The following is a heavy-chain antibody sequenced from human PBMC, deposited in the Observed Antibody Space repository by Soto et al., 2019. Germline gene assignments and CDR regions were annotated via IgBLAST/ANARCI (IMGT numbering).Heavy chain of an antibody. CDR2: IFSSGTT. CDR3: ARVPSPFDYYYAMDV. D-gene: IGHD3-16*01. J-gene: IGHJ6*02. V-gene: IGHV4-30-4*01. Sequence: SETLSLTCTVSGDSNSSGNKYWSWIRQPTGKGLEWIGYIFSSGTTYYKPSLKSRLTMSLDASQNQFSLKLNSLTDADTAVYFCARVPSPFDYYYAMDVWGQGTTVTVS. CDR1: GDSNSSGNKY.